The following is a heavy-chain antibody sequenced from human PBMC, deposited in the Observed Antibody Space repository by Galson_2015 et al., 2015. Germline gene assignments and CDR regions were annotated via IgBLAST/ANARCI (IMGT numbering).Heavy chain of an antibody. J-gene: IGHJ3*02. V-gene: IGHV3-30*18. D-gene: IGHD3-22*01. Sequence: SLRLSCAASGFTFSSYGMHWVRQAPGKGLEWVAVISYDGSNKYYADSVEGRFTISRDNSKNTLYLQMNSLRAEDTAVYYCAKWHVYDSTGAFDIWGQGTMVTVSS. CDR1: GFTFSSYG. CDR2: ISYDGSNK. CDR3: AKWHVYDSTGAFDI.